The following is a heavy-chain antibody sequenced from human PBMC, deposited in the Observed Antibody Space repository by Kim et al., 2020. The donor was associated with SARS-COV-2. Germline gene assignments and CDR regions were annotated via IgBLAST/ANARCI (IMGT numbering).Heavy chain of an antibody. CDR2: IWYDGSNK. CDR3: ARVGCSGGSCPAEYFQH. CDR1: GFTFSSYG. J-gene: IGHJ1*01. Sequence: GGSLRLSCAASGFTFSSYGMHWVRQAPGKGLEWVAVIWYDGSNKYYADSVKGRFTISRDNSKNTLYLQMNSLRAEDTAVYYCARVGCSGGSCPAEYFQHWGQGTLGSVSS. V-gene: IGHV3-33*01. D-gene: IGHD2-15*01.